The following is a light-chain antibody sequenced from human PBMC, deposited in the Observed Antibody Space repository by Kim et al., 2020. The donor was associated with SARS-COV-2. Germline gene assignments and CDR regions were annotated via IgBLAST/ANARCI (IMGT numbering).Light chain of an antibody. CDR3: ATWDSSLSAVV. Sequence: GQMGAISCAGSSTNMGKNYVSWYQQLPGSAPKLFIYDNNERPSGIPDRFAGSTSGTSATLGITGLHTGDEGVYYCATWDSSLSAVVFGGGTQLTVL. V-gene: IGLV1-51*01. CDR2: DNN. J-gene: IGLJ2*01. CDR1: STNMGKNY.